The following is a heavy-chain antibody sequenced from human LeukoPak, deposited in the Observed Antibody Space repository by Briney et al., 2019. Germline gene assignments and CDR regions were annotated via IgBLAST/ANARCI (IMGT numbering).Heavy chain of an antibody. Sequence: ASVKVSCKASGYTFTSNYIHWVRQAPGQGLEWMGMIYPRDGSTSYAQKFQGRVTVTRDTSTSTVHMELSGLRSEDTAVYYCARDVINGARFDPWGQGTLVTVSS. CDR3: ARDVINGARFDP. D-gene: IGHD2-21*01. CDR1: GYTFTSNY. J-gene: IGHJ5*02. V-gene: IGHV1-46*01. CDR2: IYPRDGST.